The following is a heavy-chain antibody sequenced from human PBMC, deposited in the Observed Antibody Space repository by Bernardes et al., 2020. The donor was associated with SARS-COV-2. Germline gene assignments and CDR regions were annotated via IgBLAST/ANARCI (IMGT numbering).Heavy chain of an antibody. Sequence: SETLSLTCTVSGGSISSYYWSWIRQPPGKGLEWIGYIYYSGSTNYNPSLKSRVTISVDTSKNQFSLKLSSVTAADTAVYYCASQEFGEQWLVREWGQGTLVTVSS. V-gene: IGHV4-59*01. D-gene: IGHD6-19*01. CDR2: IYYSGST. CDR1: GGSISSYY. CDR3: ASQEFGEQWLVRE. J-gene: IGHJ4*02.